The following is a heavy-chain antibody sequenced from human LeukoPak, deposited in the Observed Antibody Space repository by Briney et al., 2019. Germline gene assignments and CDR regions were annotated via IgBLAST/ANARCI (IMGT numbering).Heavy chain of an antibody. CDR2: IRNKANTYTT. V-gene: IGHV3-72*01. CDR1: GFTFSDHY. D-gene: IGHD3-10*01. CDR3: ARAGRVLQWFGEPPGYYYMDV. J-gene: IGHJ6*03. Sequence: GGSLRLSCAASGFTFSDHYMDWVRQAPGKGLEWVGRIRNKANTYTTEYAASVKGRFTISRDDSKNSLYLQMNRPKTEDSAVYYCARAGRVLQWFGEPPGYYYMDVWGKGTTVTVSS.